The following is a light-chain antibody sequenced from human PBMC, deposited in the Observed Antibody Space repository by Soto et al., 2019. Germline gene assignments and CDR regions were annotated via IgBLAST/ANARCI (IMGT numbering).Light chain of an antibody. J-gene: IGLJ3*02. Sequence: SALTQPRSVSESPGQSVTISCTGTSSDVGDYNYVSWYQQHPGTAPKLMIYDVIKRPSGVPDRFSGSKSGNTASLTISGLQAEDEADYYCCSYAGSYNWVFGGGTKLTVL. CDR1: SSDVGDYNY. CDR3: CSYAGSYNWV. V-gene: IGLV2-11*01. CDR2: DVI.